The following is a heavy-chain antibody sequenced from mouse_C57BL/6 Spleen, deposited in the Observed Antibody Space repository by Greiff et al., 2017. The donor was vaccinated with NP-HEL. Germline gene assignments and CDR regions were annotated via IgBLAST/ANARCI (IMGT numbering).Heavy chain of an antibody. Sequence: VQLQQPGAELAKPGASVKLSCKASGYTFTSYWMHWVKQRPGRGLEWIGRIDPNSGGTKYNEKFKSKATLTVDTPSSTAYMQLSSLTSEDSAVYYCARSRDCYDYDAAMDYWGQGTSVTVSS. D-gene: IGHD2-4*01. V-gene: IGHV1-72*01. CDR3: ARSRDCYDYDAAMDY. J-gene: IGHJ4*01. CDR2: IDPNSGGT. CDR1: GYTFTSYW.